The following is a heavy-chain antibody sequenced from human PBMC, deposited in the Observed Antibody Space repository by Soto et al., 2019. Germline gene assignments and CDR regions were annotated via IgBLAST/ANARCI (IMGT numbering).Heavy chain of an antibody. CDR1: GFTFDDYG. CDR3: ARDSGRFGEPIMGWFDP. V-gene: IGHV3-20*01. D-gene: IGHD3-10*01. CDR2: INWNGGST. Sequence: GGSLRLSCAASGFTFDDYGMSWVRQAPGKGLEWVSGINWNGGSTGYADSVKGRFTISRDNAKNSLYLQMNSLRAEDTALYHCARDSGRFGEPIMGWFDPWGQGTLVTVSS. J-gene: IGHJ5*02.